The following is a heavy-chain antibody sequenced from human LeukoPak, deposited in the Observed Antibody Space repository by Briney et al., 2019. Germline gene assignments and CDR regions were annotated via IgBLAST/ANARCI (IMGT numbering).Heavy chain of an antibody. CDR2: IKQDGSEK. CDR3: ARDRGRYYDSRGFYWGYYFDS. J-gene: IGHJ4*02. V-gene: IGHV3-7*03. Sequence: GGSLRLSCAASGFTFSSYWMSWVRQAPGKGLEWVANIKQDGSEKYYVDSVKGRFTISRDNAKNSLYLQMNSVRVDDTAVYYCARDRGRYYDSRGFYWGYYFDSWGQGILVTVST. CDR1: GFTFSSYW. D-gene: IGHD3-22*01.